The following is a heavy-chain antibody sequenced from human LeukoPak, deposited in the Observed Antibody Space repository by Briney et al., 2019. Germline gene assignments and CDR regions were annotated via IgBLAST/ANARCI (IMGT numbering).Heavy chain of an antibody. CDR1: GYTFTSYG. CDR3: AKDMTTVVRFDY. D-gene: IGHD4-23*01. CDR2: IIPILGIA. V-gene: IGHV1-69*04. Sequence: GASVKVSCKASGYTFTSYGISWVRQAPGQGLEWMGRIIPILGIANYAQKFQGRVTITADKSTSTAYMELSSLRSEDTAVYYCAKDMTTVVRFDYWGQGTLVTVSS. J-gene: IGHJ4*02.